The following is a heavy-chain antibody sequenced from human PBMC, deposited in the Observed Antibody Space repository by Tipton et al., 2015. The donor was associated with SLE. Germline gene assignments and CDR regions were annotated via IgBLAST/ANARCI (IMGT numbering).Heavy chain of an antibody. CDR3: ARSSWNYVHWYFDL. CDR2: INHRGST. Sequence: TLSLTCAVYGGSISSSSSYYWAWIRQPPGKGVEWIGEINHRGSTNYNPSLKSRVTISIDTSKNQFSLKLSSVTAEDTAVYYCARSSWNYVHWYFDLWGRGTLVTVSS. D-gene: IGHD1-7*01. CDR1: GGSISSSSSYY. J-gene: IGHJ2*01. V-gene: IGHV4-34*01.